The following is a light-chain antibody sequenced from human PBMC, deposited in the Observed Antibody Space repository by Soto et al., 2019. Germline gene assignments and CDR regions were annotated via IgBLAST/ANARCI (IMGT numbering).Light chain of an antibody. CDR1: QSVSNNY. J-gene: IGKJ2*01. CDR3: HQYGSSPPYT. Sequence: EVVLTQSPGTLSLSPGESATLSCRASQSVSNNYFAWYQQKPGQAPRLLICGSSDRATGIPDRFSGSGSGTDFTLTIRRLEPEDFAVYYCHQYGSSPPYTFGQGTKLEIK. V-gene: IGKV3-20*01. CDR2: GSS.